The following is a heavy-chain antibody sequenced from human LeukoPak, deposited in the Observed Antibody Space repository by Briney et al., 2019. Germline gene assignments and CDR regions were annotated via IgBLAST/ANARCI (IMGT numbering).Heavy chain of an antibody. D-gene: IGHD6-13*01. CDR3: ARIAAAGVDYYYYYMDV. J-gene: IGHJ6*03. V-gene: IGHV3-11*06. CDR2: ISSSGSDI. Sequence: GGSLRLSCAASGFTFSDYYMSWIRQAPGKGLEWVSHISSSGSDINYADSVKGRFTISRDNSKNTLYLQMNSLRAEDTAVYYCARIAAAGVDYYYYYMDVWGKGTTVTISS. CDR1: GFTFSDYY.